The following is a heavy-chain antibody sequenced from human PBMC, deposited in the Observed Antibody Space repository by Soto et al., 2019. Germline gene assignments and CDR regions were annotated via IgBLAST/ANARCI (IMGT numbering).Heavy chain of an antibody. Sequence: EAQLLESGGGLVQPGGSLRLSWAGSGYTHTFNTDAMSWVRQAPGKGLEWVAGISPTGGSTYYADSVKGRFTISRDNSNDMVFLQMISLRVEHAAGYFCAKVKRVTVPTIGGGFVSWGLGTLVTVSS. J-gene: IGHJ4*02. CDR1: GYTHTFNTDA. D-gene: IGHD3-3*01. V-gene: IGHV3-23*01. CDR3: AKVKRVTVPTIGGGFVS. CDR2: ISPTGGST.